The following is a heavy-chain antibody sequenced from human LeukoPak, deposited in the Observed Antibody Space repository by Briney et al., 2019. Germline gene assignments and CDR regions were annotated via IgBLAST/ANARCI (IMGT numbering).Heavy chain of an antibody. Sequence: GGSLRLSCAASGLSFADSWMHWVRQAPGKGLVWVSRINNDGSDTRYADSVRGRFTISRDNAKNTLYLQMNSLRAEDTAVYYCARVSGLGMKEYYQHWGKGTLVTVPS. CDR3: ARVSGLGMKEYYQH. CDR2: INNDGSDT. V-gene: IGHV3-74*01. J-gene: IGHJ1*01. CDR1: GLSFADSW. D-gene: IGHD3-16*01.